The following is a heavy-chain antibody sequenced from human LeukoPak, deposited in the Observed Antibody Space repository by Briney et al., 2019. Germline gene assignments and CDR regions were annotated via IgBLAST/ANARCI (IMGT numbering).Heavy chain of an antibody. CDR1: GVSISSYY. CDR3: ARRAGREEAELVGAFDI. CDR2: IYTSGST. Sequence: SETLSLTCTVSGVSISSYYWSWIRQPAGKGLEWIGRIYTSGSTNYNPSLKSRVTMSVDTSKNQFSLKLSSVTAADTAVYYCARRAGREEAELVGAFDIWGQGTMVTVSS. D-gene: IGHD2-8*02. V-gene: IGHV4-4*07. J-gene: IGHJ3*02.